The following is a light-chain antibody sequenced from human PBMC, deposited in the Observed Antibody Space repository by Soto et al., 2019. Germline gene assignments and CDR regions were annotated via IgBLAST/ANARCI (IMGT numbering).Light chain of an antibody. V-gene: IGKV3-20*01. J-gene: IGKJ1*01. CDR2: GVS. Sequence: EIILTQSPGTLALSPGDGATLSCRASQTVNRNYLAWYHQRPGQPPRLLIYGVSNRASGLPDRFSGDGSGTEFTLTIGRLDPDDFGVYYCQQYIDAPRTFGQGTRVEVK. CDR1: QTVNRNY. CDR3: QQYIDAPRT.